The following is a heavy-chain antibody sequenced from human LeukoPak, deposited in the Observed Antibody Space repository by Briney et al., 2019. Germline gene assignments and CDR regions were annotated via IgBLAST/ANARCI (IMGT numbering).Heavy chain of an antibody. CDR3: AKDRGYSYGQVADY. D-gene: IGHD5-18*01. CDR1: GFTFDDHA. V-gene: IGHV3-43*02. Sequence: PGGSLRLSCAASGFTFDDHAMHWVRQAPGKGLEWVSLISGDGGSTYYADSVKGRFTISRDNGKNSLYLQMNSLRTEDTAFYYCAKDRGYSYGQVADYWGQGTLVTVSS. J-gene: IGHJ4*02. CDR2: ISGDGGST.